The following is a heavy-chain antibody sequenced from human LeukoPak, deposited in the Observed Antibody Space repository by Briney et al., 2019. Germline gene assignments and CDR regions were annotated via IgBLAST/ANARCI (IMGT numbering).Heavy chain of an antibody. Sequence: ASVKVSCKASGYTFTGYYMHWVRQAPGQGLEWMGWINPNSGGTNYAQKFQGRVPMTRDTSTSTAYMELSSLRSDDTAVDYCAIEECIAARLVNGFDPWGQGTLVTVSS. J-gene: IGHJ5*02. V-gene: IGHV1-2*02. CDR2: INPNSGGT. CDR3: AIEECIAARLVNGFDP. CDR1: GYTFTGYY. D-gene: IGHD6-6*01.